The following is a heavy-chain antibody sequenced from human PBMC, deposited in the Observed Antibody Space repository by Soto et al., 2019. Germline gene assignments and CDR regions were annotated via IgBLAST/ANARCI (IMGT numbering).Heavy chain of an antibody. CDR1: GGSISSGDYS. CDR3: ARGVTVFGLVSRFWFDP. Sequence: PSETLSLTCTVSGGSISSGDYSWRWVRPSPGKGLEWIGHIYNSGITYYNPSLKSRVVISIDTSRNQFSLRLNSLTAADRAVYFCARGVTVFGLVSRFWFDPWGQGTVVTVSS. V-gene: IGHV4-30-4*01. J-gene: IGHJ5*02. D-gene: IGHD3-3*01. CDR2: IYNSGIT.